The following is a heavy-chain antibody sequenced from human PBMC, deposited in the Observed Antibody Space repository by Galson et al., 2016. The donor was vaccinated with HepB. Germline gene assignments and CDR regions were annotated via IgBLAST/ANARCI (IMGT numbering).Heavy chain of an antibody. V-gene: IGHV3-7*04. CDR3: ARGSYYGSGSYGIYFDY. CDR2: IRRDGSEK. Sequence: SLRLSCAASGFTFNNYWMSWVRQAPGKGLEWVANIRRDGSEKYYLDSVEGRFTVSRDNAKNSLSLQMDSLSAEDTAVYYCARGSYYGSGSYGIYFDYWGQGTLVTVSS. D-gene: IGHD3-10*01. J-gene: IGHJ4*02. CDR1: GFTFNNYW.